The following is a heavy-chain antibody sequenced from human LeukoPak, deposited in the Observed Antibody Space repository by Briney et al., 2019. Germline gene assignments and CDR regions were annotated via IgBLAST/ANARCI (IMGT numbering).Heavy chain of an antibody. D-gene: IGHD2-21*01. Sequence: GGSLRLSCAASGFTFSSYGMHWVRQAPGKGLKWVAVTWYDGRNNYYAASVKGRFTISRDDSKTTVYLLMNSLRAEDTAVYYCAREVAPLYFHYGMDVWGEGTTVTVSS. CDR1: GFTFSSYG. CDR2: TWYDGRNN. J-gene: IGHJ6*01. CDR3: AREVAPLYFHYGMDV. V-gene: IGHV3-33*01.